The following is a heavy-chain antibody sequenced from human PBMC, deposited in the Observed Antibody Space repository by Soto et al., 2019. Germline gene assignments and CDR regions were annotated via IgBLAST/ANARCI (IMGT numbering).Heavy chain of an antibody. Sequence: GASVKVSCKASGNTVPNYAIHWVRQAPGQRLEWMGWINGGNGNTYYSEHFQGRVTFTRDTSAGTVYMQLSSLTSEDTAVYYCARDELRYFDWLSRANNWFDPWGQGTLVTVSS. CDR3: ARDELRYFDWLSRANNWFDP. D-gene: IGHD3-9*01. CDR1: GNTVPNYA. J-gene: IGHJ5*02. CDR2: INGGNGNT. V-gene: IGHV1-3*01.